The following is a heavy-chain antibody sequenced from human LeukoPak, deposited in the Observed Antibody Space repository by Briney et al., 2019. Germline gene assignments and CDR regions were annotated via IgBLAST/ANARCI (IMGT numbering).Heavy chain of an antibody. V-gene: IGHV1-2*02. CDR1: GYTFTGYY. Sequence: ASVKVSCKASGYTFTGYYMHWVRQAPGQGLEWMGWINPNSGGTNYAQKFQGRVTMTRDTSISTAYMELSRLRSDDTAVYYCVREGTAAGANWFDPWGQGTLVTVSS. D-gene: IGHD6-13*01. J-gene: IGHJ5*02. CDR3: VREGTAAGANWFDP. CDR2: INPNSGGT.